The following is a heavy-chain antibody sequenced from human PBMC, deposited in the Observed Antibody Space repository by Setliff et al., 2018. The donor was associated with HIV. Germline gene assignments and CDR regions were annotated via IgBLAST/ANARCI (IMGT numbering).Heavy chain of an antibody. CDR1: GYSISSGYY. Sequence: TSETLSLTCTVSGYSISSGYYWGWIRQPPGKGLEWIGSIYHSGSTYYNPSLKSRVTISVDTSKNQFSLKLSSVTAADTAVYYCARHDSGSSPWGQGTLVTVSS. J-gene: IGHJ5*02. V-gene: IGHV4-38-2*02. CDR2: IYHSGST. CDR3: ARHDSGSSP. D-gene: IGHD1-26*01.